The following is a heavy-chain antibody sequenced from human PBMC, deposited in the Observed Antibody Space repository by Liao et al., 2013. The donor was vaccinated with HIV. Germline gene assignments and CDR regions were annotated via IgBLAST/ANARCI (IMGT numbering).Heavy chain of an antibody. CDR1: CAVLTNYY. D-gene: IGHD7-27*01. CDR3: ARWGFLFFDY. Sequence: QVHLQESGPGLVKPSETLSLTCTVSCAVLTNYYCNWFRQPAGKGLEWIGRISTGGDTNYNPSLKSRVSMSVDTSKNQFSLRLTSMTAADSAVYFCARWGFLFFDYWGQGALITVS. CDR2: ISTGGDT. J-gene: IGHJ4*02. V-gene: IGHV4-4*07.